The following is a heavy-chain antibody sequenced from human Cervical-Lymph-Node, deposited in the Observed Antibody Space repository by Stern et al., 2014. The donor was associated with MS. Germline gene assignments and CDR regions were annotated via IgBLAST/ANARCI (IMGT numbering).Heavy chain of an antibody. J-gene: IGHJ6*02. Sequence: VQLVESGGGVVQPGRSLRLSCAASGFSFSSYAMQWVLQAPGQGLEWVAVISYDGSKAYYADSVKGRFTISRDNSKKTLFLQMNSLRPEDTADYYCARDLLWFGEFDWGAMDVWGHGTTVTVSS. CDR2: ISYDGSKA. CDR3: ARDLLWFGEFDWGAMDV. V-gene: IGHV3-30-3*01. CDR1: GFSFSSYA. D-gene: IGHD3-10*01.